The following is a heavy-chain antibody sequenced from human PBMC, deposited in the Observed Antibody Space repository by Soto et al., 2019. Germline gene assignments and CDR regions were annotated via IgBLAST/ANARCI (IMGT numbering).Heavy chain of an antibody. V-gene: IGHV3-11*04. CDR3: TRDKKRDYYFDF. J-gene: IGHJ4*02. D-gene: IGHD6-25*01. CDR2: ISSSGSTI. CDR1: GFTFSDYY. Sequence: PGGSLRLSCAASGFTFSDYYMSWIRQAPGKGLGWVSYISSSGSTIYYADSVKGRFTISRDNAKNSLYLRMNSLRAEDTAVYFCTRDKKRDYYFDFWGLGALVTVSS.